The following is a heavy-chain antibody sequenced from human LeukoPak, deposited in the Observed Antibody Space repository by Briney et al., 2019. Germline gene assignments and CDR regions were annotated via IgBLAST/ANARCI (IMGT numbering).Heavy chain of an antibody. V-gene: IGHV3-74*01. CDR3: AKTGRRTRYYFDY. J-gene: IGHJ4*02. Sequence: PGGSLRLSCAASGFTFSSYWMHWVRHAPGKGLVWVSRINSDGSSTSYADSVKGRFTISRDNSKNTLYLQMNSLRAEDTAVYYCAKTGRRTRYYFDYWGQGTLVTVPS. D-gene: IGHD1-14*01. CDR2: INSDGSST. CDR1: GFTFSSYW.